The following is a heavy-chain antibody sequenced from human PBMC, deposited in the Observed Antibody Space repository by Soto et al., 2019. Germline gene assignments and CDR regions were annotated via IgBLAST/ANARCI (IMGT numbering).Heavy chain of an antibody. D-gene: IGHD3-22*01. V-gene: IGHV4-38-2*01. Sequence: SETLSLTCAVSGYSISSGYYWGCLRQPPGKGVEWSGSIYHGGSTYYNPSLNSRVTLSIDMTNNPVSLILNSVTAADTAVYYCARVGPWVPYYYDSSPYTFENWFDTWGQGTLVTVSS. J-gene: IGHJ5*02. CDR2: IYHGGST. CDR1: GYSISSGYY. CDR3: ARVGPWVPYYYDSSPYTFENWFDT.